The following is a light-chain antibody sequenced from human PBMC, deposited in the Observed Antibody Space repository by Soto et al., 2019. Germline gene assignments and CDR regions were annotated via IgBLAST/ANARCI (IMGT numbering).Light chain of an antibody. Sequence: AIQMTQSPSSLSASVGDRVTITCRASQGIRNDLDWFQQKPGKAPKLLIYAASNLQSGVTARFSGSGSGTDFTLTISSLQPEDFATYYCQQHGQWPITFGQGTRLEIK. CDR1: QGIRND. J-gene: IGKJ5*01. CDR2: AAS. V-gene: IGKV1-6*01. CDR3: QQHGQWPIT.